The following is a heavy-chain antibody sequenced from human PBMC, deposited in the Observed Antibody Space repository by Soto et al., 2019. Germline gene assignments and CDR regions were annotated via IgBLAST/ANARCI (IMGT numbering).Heavy chain of an antibody. CDR3: ARTGKRYCSGGSCYSGTHFDN. D-gene: IGHD2-15*01. J-gene: IGHJ4*02. V-gene: IGHV4-4*02. Sequence: QVQLQESGPGLVKPSGTLSLTCAVSSGSISSSTWWSWVRQPPGKGLEWIGEIYHSGSTNYNPPLKSRVTISVDKSKNQFSLKLSSVTAADTAVYYCARTGKRYCSGGSCYSGTHFDNWGQGTLVTVSS. CDR2: IYHSGST. CDR1: SGSISSSTW.